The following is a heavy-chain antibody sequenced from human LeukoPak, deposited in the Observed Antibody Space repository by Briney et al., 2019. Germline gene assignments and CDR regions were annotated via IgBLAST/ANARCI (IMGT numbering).Heavy chain of an antibody. Sequence: GESLKISWKGSGYRFTSYWIGGVRQMPGKGLEWMGIIYSGDSDTRYSPSFQGQVTISADKSISTAYLQWSSLKASDTAMYYCARQAEAVAWPYFDYWGQGTLVTVSS. D-gene: IGHD6-19*01. CDR1: GYRFTSYW. CDR3: ARQAEAVAWPYFDY. J-gene: IGHJ4*02. V-gene: IGHV5-51*01. CDR2: IYSGDSDT.